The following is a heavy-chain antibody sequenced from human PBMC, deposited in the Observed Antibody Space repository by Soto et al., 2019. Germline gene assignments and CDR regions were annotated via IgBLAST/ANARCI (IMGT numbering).Heavy chain of an antibody. CDR3: ARDSGYDFWSGQKRPPAGGMDV. J-gene: IGHJ6*02. Sequence: SDDSVKGRFTISRDNSKNTLYLQMNSPRAEDTAVYYCARDSGYDFWSGQKRPPAGGMDVWGQGTTVTVSS. V-gene: IGHV3-33*01. D-gene: IGHD3-3*01.